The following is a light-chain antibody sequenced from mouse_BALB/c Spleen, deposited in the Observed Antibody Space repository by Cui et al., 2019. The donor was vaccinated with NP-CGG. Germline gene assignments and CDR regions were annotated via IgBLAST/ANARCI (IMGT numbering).Light chain of an antibody. CDR3: ALWYSNHWV. Sequence: QAVVIQESALPTSPGETVTFTCRSSTGAVTTSNYANWVQEKPVHLFTGLIGGTNNRAPGVPARFSGSLIEDKAALTITGAQIEDEATYFCALWYSNHWVFGGGTKLTVL. V-gene: IGLV1*01. CDR2: GTN. J-gene: IGLJ1*01. CDR1: TGAVTTSNY.